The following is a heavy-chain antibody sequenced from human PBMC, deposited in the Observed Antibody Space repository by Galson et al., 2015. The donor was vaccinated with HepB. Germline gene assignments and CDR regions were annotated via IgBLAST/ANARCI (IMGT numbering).Heavy chain of an antibody. V-gene: IGHV3-30*04. Sequence: LRLSCAAYGFIFRNHAMHWVRQAPGKGLEWLAVISYDGIHKNYADSVRGRFIISRDDSKNTLFLQMNSLRADDTAVYYCARDRRETLSWGFDSWGQGTLVTVSS. D-gene: IGHD3-16*01. CDR3: ARDRRETLSWGFDS. J-gene: IGHJ4*02. CDR1: GFIFRNHA. CDR2: ISYDGIHK.